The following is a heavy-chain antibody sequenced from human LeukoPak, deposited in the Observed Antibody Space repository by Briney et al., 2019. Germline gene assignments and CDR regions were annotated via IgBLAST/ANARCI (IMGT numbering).Heavy chain of an antibody. CDR2: INHSGST. V-gene: IGHV4-34*01. Sequence: SETLSLTRAVYGGSFSGYYWSWIRQPPGKGLEWIGEINHSGSTNYNPSLKSRVTISVDTSKNQFSLKLSSVTAADTAVYYCARFIVARVRMTTLHRSFDYWGQGTLVTVSS. D-gene: IGHD4-11*01. J-gene: IGHJ4*02. CDR3: ARFIVARVRMTTLHRSFDY. CDR1: GGSFSGYY.